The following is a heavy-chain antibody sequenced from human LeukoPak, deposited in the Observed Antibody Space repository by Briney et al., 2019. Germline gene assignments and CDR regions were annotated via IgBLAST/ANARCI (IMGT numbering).Heavy chain of an antibody. V-gene: IGHV4-34*01. Sequence: SETLSLTCAVYGVSFRGYYWSWIRQPPGKGLEWIGEINHSGSTNYNPSLKSRVTISVDTSKNQFSLKLSSVTAADTAVYYCARGGNTVRYFDFWGRGTLVTVSS. D-gene: IGHD2-2*02. CDR2: INHSGST. CDR3: ARGGNTVRYFDF. J-gene: IGHJ2*01. CDR1: GVSFRGYY.